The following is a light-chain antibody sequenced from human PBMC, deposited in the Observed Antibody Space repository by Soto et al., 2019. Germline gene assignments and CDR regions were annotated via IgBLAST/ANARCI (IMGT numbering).Light chain of an antibody. J-gene: IGKJ5*01. Sequence: EIVLTQSPGTLSLSPGERATLSCRASQSVGKNYLAWYQQKPGQAPRLLVYDASTRATGVPDRFSGSGSGTVFTLTIGSLEPEDSAVYYCQQRKNWPPITFGQGTRLEIK. CDR1: QSVGKNY. CDR2: DAS. CDR3: QQRKNWPPIT. V-gene: IGKV3D-20*02.